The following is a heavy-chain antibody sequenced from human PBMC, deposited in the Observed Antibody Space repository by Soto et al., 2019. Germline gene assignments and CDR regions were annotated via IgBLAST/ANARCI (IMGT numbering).Heavy chain of an antibody. CDR3: ARHSSSWTYWFDP. CDR1: GGSISSYY. J-gene: IGHJ5*02. Sequence: QVQLQESGPGLVKPSETLSLTCTVSGGSISSYYWSWIRQPPGKGLEWIGYSDYSGGSNYNPSLKIRVTISLDTSKNQFSLKLSSVTAADTAVYYCARHSSSWTYWFDPWGQGTLVTVSS. V-gene: IGHV4-59*08. CDR2: SDYSGGS. D-gene: IGHD6-13*01.